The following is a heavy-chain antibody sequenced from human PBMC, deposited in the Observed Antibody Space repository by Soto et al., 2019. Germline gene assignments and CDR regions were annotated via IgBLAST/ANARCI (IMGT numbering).Heavy chain of an antibody. J-gene: IGHJ4*02. CDR3: AREGFDHDFGSESYYHPFDY. CDR2: IWFDGSNR. Sequence: GGSLRLSCAASGFSFKNYGMHWVRQAPGKGLEWVAVIWFDGSNRLFADSVKGRFTISRDDSKNTVDLQMNSLRVEDTAVYYCAREGFDHDFGSESYYHPFDYWGQGIPVTVSS. CDR1: GFSFKNYG. V-gene: IGHV3-33*01. D-gene: IGHD3-10*01.